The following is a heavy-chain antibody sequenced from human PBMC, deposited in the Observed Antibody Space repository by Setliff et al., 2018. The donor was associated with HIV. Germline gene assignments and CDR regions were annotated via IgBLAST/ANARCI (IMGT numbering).Heavy chain of an antibody. CDR1: GGSTHSGSYY. D-gene: IGHD6-19*01. Sequence: PSETLSLTCTVSGGSTHSGSYYWAWIRQPPGKGLEWIGSMYSTGSTYYNPSLKSRVTISIDTAKNQFPLKLNSVTAADTSMYYCARDGGSSGWYFVLGYSDYWGPGTLVTVSS. CDR2: MYSTGST. J-gene: IGHJ4*02. CDR3: ARDGGSSGWYFVLGYSDY. V-gene: IGHV4-39*02.